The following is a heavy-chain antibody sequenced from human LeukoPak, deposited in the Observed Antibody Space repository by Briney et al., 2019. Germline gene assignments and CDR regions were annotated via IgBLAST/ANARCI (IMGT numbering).Heavy chain of an antibody. J-gene: IGHJ3*02. D-gene: IGHD2-2*01. CDR1: GFTFSNAW. CDR3: TIVAGYCSSTSCSLGDAFDI. CDR2: IKSKTDGGTT. V-gene: IGHV3-15*01. Sequence: PGGSLRLSCAASGFTFSNAWMSWVRQAPGKGLEWVGRIKSKTDGGTTDYAAPVKGRFTISRDDSKNTLYLQMNSLKTEDTAVYYCTIVAGYCSSTSCSLGDAFDIWGQGTMVTVSS.